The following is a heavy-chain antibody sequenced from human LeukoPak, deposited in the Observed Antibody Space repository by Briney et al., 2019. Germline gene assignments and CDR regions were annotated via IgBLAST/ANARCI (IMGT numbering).Heavy chain of an antibody. D-gene: IGHD3-10*01. J-gene: IGHJ4*02. CDR3: ARETYYYGSGSLL. Sequence: GGSLRLSCAASGFTVSSNYMSWVRQAPGKGLEWVSVIYSGGSTYYADSVKGRFTISRDNSKNTLYLQMNSLRAEDTAVYYCARETYYYGSGSLLWGQGTLVTASS. CDR2: IYSGGST. V-gene: IGHV3-66*01. CDR1: GFTVSSNY.